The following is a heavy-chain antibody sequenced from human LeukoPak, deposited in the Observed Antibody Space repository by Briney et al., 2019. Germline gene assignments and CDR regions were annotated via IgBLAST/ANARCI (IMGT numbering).Heavy chain of an antibody. V-gene: IGHV3-11*01. CDR3: ARDMYYGSGTPMQYGMDV. CDR2: ISGSATTT. Sequence: GGSLRLSYAASGFTFSDYYMSWIRQAPGKGLEWVSFISGSATTTYYVDSVKGRFTLSRDNAKNSLYLQMNSLRAEDSAVYYCARDMYYGSGTPMQYGMDVWGPGTTVTVSS. CDR1: GFTFSDYY. D-gene: IGHD3-10*01. J-gene: IGHJ6*02.